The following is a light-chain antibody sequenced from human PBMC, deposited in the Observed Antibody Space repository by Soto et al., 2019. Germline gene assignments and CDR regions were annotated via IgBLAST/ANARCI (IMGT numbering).Light chain of an antibody. CDR2: GVS. V-gene: IGLV2-11*01. CDR1: SSDVGGYNY. J-gene: IGLJ3*02. Sequence: QSALTQPRSVSGSPGQSVTISCTGTSSDVGGYNYVSWYQHHPGKAPKLMIYGVSKRPSGVPDRFSGSKSGNTASLTLSGLQAEDEADYYCCSYAGSYTGVFGGGTKVTVL. CDR3: CSYAGSYTGV.